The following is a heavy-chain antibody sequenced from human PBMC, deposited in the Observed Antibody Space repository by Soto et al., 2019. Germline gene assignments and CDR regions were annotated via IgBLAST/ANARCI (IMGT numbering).Heavy chain of an antibody. V-gene: IGHV1-2*02. CDR2: INPNSVVT. CDR1: GYTFTAYY. J-gene: IGHJ4*02. CDR3: GRGGAVSGTE. D-gene: IGHD6-19*01. Sequence: QVQLVQSGAEVEKPGASVKVSCKASGYTFTAYYVHWVRQAPGQGLEWMGWINPNSVVTNYAHKFQGRVTMTRDTSISTAYMELSRLRSDDTAVYYCGRGGAVSGTEWGQGTLVTVSS.